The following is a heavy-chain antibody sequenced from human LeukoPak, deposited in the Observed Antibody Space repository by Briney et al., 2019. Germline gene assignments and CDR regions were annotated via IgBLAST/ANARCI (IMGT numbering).Heavy chain of an antibody. V-gene: IGHV4-31*03. Sequence: PSETLSLTCTVSGGSISSGGYYWSWIRPHPGKGLEWIGYIYYSGSTYYNPSLKSRVTISVDTSKNQFSLKLSSVTAADTAVYYCARDRYGSGSFFPFDYWGQGTLVTVSS. CDR2: IYYSGST. J-gene: IGHJ4*02. CDR1: GGSISSGGYY. CDR3: ARDRYGSGSFFPFDY. D-gene: IGHD3-10*01.